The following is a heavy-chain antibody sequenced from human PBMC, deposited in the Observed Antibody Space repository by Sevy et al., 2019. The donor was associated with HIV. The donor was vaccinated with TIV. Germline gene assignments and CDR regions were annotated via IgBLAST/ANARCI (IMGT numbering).Heavy chain of an antibody. CDR1: GFTFSSYS. V-gene: IGHV3-21*01. CDR3: ARESYYDSSGYFDY. J-gene: IGHJ4*02. D-gene: IGHD3-22*01. Sequence: GESLKISCAASGFTFSSYSMNWVRQAPGKGLEWVSSISSSSSYIYYADSVKGRFTISRDNAKNSLYLQMNSLRAEDTAVYYCARESYYDSSGYFDYWGQGTLVTVSS. CDR2: ISSSSSYI.